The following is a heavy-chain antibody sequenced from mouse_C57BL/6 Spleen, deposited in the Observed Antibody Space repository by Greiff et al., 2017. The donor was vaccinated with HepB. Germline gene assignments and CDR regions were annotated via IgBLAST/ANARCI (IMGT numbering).Heavy chain of an antibody. CDR2: INPSSGYT. CDR1: GYTFTSYT. CDR3: ARPFYYYGSSYAYYFDY. V-gene: IGHV1-4*01. D-gene: IGHD1-1*01. J-gene: IGHJ2*01. Sequence: VQLQESGAELARPGASVKMSCKASGYTFTSYTMHWVKQRPGQGLEWIGYINPSSGYTKYNQKFKDKATLTADKSSSTAYMQLSSLTSEDSAVYYCARPFYYYGSSYAYYFDYWGQGTTLTVSS.